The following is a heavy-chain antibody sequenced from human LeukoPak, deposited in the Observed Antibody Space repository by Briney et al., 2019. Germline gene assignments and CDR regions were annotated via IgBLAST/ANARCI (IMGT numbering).Heavy chain of an antibody. V-gene: IGHV3-23*01. Sequence: GGSLRLSCAASGFTFSSYAVSWVRQATGKGLEWVSAISGSGGSTYYADSVKGRFTISRDNSKNTLYLQMNSLRAEDTAVYYCAKDSTVTTADYWGQGTLVTVSS. D-gene: IGHD4-17*01. CDR2: ISGSGGST. J-gene: IGHJ4*02. CDR1: GFTFSSYA. CDR3: AKDSTVTTADY.